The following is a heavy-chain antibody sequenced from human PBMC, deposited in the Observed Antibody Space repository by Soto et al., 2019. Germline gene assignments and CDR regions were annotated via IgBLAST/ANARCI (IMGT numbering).Heavy chain of an antibody. Sequence: QITLNESGPTVVRPTETLTLTCRFSGFSLTTSGEGVGWIRQSPGKAPEWLALIYWDDDKRYSASLKSRLTLPQDTSKIQVVLTLSYLVPTDAATLYSGHRVLRPVFGLVTTTAIYFDFWRQGTPVAVSS. D-gene: IGHD3-3*01. CDR1: GFSLTTSGEG. CDR3: GHRVLRPVFGLVTTTAIYFDF. V-gene: IGHV2-5*02. J-gene: IGHJ4*02. CDR2: IYWDDDK.